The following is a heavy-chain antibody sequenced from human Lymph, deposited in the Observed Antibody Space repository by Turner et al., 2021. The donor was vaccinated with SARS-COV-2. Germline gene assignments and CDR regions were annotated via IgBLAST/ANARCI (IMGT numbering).Heavy chain of an antibody. Sequence: EVQLVESGGGLVKPGGSLRLSCAASGFTFSSYTMNWVRQAPGKGLEWGSSISSSSSYIYYADSVKGRFTISRDNAKNSLYLQMNSLRAEDTAVYYCARERYDSSGSESYYFDYWGQGTLVTVSS. D-gene: IGHD3-22*01. J-gene: IGHJ4*02. V-gene: IGHV3-21*01. CDR2: ISSSSSYI. CDR1: GFTFSSYT. CDR3: ARERYDSSGSESYYFDY.